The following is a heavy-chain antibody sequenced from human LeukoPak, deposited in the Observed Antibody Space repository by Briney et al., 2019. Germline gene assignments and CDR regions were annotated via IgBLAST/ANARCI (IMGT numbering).Heavy chain of an antibody. CDR1: GFTFSSYA. J-gene: IGHJ5*02. CDR3: ASPIVA. Sequence: GGSLRLSCAASGFTFSSYAMHWVRQAPGKGLEYVSAISSNGGSTYYANSVKGRFTISRDNSKNTLYLQMGSLRAEDMAVYYCASPIVAWGQGTLVTVSS. CDR2: ISSNGGST. D-gene: IGHD2-21*01. V-gene: IGHV3-64*01.